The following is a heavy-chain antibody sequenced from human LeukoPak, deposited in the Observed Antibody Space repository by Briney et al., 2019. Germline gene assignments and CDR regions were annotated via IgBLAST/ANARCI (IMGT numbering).Heavy chain of an antibody. CDR2: INSDGSTT. Sequence: GGSLRLSCAASGLTFSSYWMHWVRQAPGKGLVWVSRINSDGSTTTYADSVKGRFTISRDNAKNTLYLEMNSLRAEDTAVYYCARDRRLWNMDVWGTGTTVTISS. D-gene: IGHD4/OR15-4a*01. J-gene: IGHJ6*03. CDR3: ARDRRLWNMDV. CDR1: GLTFSSYW. V-gene: IGHV3-74*01.